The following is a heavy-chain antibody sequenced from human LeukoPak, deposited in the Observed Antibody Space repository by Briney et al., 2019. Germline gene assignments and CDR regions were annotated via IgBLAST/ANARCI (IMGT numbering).Heavy chain of an antibody. CDR3: ARTSPRAATFDS. J-gene: IGHJ4*02. CDR2: IYPSGST. D-gene: IGHD2-15*01. Sequence: PSETLSLTCSVSGGSISSYYWSWIRQPAGKGLEWIGRIYPSGSTNYNPSLKSRVTMSVDTSKNQFSLKLSSVTAADTTVYYCARTSPRAATFDSWGQGTLVTVSS. V-gene: IGHV4-4*07. CDR1: GGSISSYY.